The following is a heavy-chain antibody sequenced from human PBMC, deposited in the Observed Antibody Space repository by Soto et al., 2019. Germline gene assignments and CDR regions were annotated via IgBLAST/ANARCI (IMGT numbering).Heavy chain of an antibody. Sequence: SETLSLTCTVSGGSISSYYWSWIRQPPGKGLEWIGSIYYSGSTYYNPSLKSRVTISVDTSKNQFSLKLSSVTAADTAVYYCARRVVDTAMATMHDYYYYMDVWGKGTTVTVSS. D-gene: IGHD5-18*01. CDR2: IYYSGST. V-gene: IGHV4-59*05. J-gene: IGHJ6*03. CDR1: GGSISSYY. CDR3: ARRVVDTAMATMHDYYYYMDV.